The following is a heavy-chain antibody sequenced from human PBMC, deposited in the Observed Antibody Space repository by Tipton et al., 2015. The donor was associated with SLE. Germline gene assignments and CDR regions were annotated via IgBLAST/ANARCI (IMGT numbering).Heavy chain of an antibody. J-gene: IGHJ2*01. Sequence: TLSLTCTVSGGSISSSSYYWGWIRQPPGKGLEWIGSIYYSGSTYYNPSLKSRVTISVDTSKNQFSLKLNSVTAADTAVYYCARVRGSASSWYFDLWGRGTVVTVSS. V-gene: IGHV4-39*07. CDR2: IYYSGST. D-gene: IGHD6-6*01. CDR3: ARVRGSASSWYFDL. CDR1: GGSISSSSYY.